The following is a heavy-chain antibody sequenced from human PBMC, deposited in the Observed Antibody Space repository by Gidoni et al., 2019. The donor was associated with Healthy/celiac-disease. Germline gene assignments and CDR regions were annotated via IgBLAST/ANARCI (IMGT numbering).Heavy chain of an antibody. D-gene: IGHD3-3*01. CDR1: GFTFSSFA. V-gene: IGHV3-23*01. CDR3: ATNRLYDFWSGYFYYFDY. CDR2: ISGSGGST. J-gene: IGHJ4*02. Sequence: EVQLLESGGGLVQPGGSLRLPCAASGFTFSSFAMSWVRQAPGKGLEWVSAISGSGGSTYYADSVKGRFTISRDNSKNTLYLQMNSLRAEDTAVYYCATNRLYDFWSGYFYYFDYWGQGTLVTVSS.